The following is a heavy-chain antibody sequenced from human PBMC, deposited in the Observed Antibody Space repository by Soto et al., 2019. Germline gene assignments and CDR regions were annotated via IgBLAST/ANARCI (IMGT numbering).Heavy chain of an antibody. CDR1: GDSVSSNSAA. CDR3: ARGEQYSGRIFDY. V-gene: IGHV6-1*01. J-gene: IGHJ4*02. D-gene: IGHD1-26*01. CDR2: TYYRSKWYN. Sequence: QVQLQQSGPGLVKPSQTLSVTCGISGDSVSSNSAARNWLRQSPSRGLEWLGRTYYRSKWYNDYAVSVESRITINPDTSKNHFSLQLNFVTPEDTAVYFCARGEQYSGRIFDYWGQGTLVTVSS.